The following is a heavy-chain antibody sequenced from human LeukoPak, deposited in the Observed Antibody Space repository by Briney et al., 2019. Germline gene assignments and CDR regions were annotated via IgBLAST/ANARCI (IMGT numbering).Heavy chain of an antibody. Sequence: GGSLRLSCAASGFTFSSYAMHWVRQAPGKGLEWVAVISYDGSNKYYADSVKGRFTISRDNSKHTLYLQMNSLRAEDTAVYYCARVGYYYDSSGYQFDYWGQGTLVTVSS. J-gene: IGHJ4*02. CDR2: ISYDGSNK. CDR3: ARVGYYYDSSGYQFDY. CDR1: GFTFSSYA. D-gene: IGHD3-22*01. V-gene: IGHV3-30*04.